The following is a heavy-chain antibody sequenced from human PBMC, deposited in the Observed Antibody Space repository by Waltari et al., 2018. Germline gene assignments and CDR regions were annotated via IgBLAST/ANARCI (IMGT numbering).Heavy chain of an antibody. CDR3: AKDTGGSLDY. J-gene: IGHJ4*02. D-gene: IGHD3-10*01. CDR2: IKQDGREK. V-gene: IGHV3-7*01. Sequence: VQLVGSGGALVQRGGSLKLPCPASGFPLGTAWMAWVRQAPGRGLEWVANIKQDGREKNYVESVKGRFTISRDNAKNSLYLQMNSLRVEDTAIYYCAKDTGGSLDYWGQGTLVTVSS. CDR1: GFPLGTAW.